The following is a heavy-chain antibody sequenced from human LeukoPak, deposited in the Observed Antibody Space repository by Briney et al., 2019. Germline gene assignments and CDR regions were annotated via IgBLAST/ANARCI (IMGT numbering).Heavy chain of an antibody. J-gene: IGHJ4*02. Sequence: GGSLRLSCAASGFTFSSYAMHWVRQAPGKGLECVTLISFDGIDKYYADSVKGRFTISRDNSKNTLYLQMNSLRAEDTAVYYCARDLPPGSGSAPFDYWGQGTLVTVSS. CDR3: ARDLPPGSGSAPFDY. CDR1: GFTFSSYA. CDR2: ISFDGIDK. V-gene: IGHV3-30-3*01. D-gene: IGHD1-26*01.